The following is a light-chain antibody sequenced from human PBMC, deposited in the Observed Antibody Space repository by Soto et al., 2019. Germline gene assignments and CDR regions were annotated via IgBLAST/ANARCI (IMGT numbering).Light chain of an antibody. CDR1: QSIGDT. CDR3: QQSYSTPPT. J-gene: IGKJ5*01. Sequence: EIVMTQSPATLSVSPGGRATLSCRASQSIGDTLAWYQQKPVQAPRLLSYGASSRVTVFPARFSGSGSGTDFTLTISSLQPEDFATYYCQQSYSTPPTFGQGTRLEIK. CDR2: GAS. V-gene: IGKV3-15*01.